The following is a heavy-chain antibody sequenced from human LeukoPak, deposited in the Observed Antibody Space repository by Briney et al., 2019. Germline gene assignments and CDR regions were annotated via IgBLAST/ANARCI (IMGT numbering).Heavy chain of an antibody. V-gene: IGHV3-30*04. Sequence: PGGSLRLSCATSGFTFSNYAMHWVRQAPDQGLEWVAVISYDGTNIYYADSVKGRFTISRDNSKSTLYLQMNSLRAEDTAAYYCARDYASGSYPRIYFEYWGQGTLVTVSS. J-gene: IGHJ4*02. CDR2: ISYDGTNI. CDR1: GFTFSNYA. D-gene: IGHD3-10*01. CDR3: ARDYASGSYPRIYFEY.